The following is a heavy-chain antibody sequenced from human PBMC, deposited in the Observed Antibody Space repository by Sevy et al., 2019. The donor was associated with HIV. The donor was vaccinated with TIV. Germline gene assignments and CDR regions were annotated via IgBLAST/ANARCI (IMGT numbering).Heavy chain of an antibody. Sequence: SETLSLTCVVYGGSFSGYYWTWIRQPPGKGLEWIGEINHSGSTNYNPSLKSRVIISVDTSRNQFSLKVSSVTAADTAVHYCARSPIFGYSSGRGMYYYYYMDVWGKGTTVTVSS. J-gene: IGHJ6*03. D-gene: IGHD6-19*01. CDR3: ARSPIFGYSSGRGMYYYYYMDV. V-gene: IGHV4-34*01. CDR1: GGSFSGYY. CDR2: INHSGST.